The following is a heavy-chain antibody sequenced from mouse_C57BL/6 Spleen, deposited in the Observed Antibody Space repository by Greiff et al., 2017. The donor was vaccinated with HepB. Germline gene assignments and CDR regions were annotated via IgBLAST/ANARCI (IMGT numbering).Heavy chain of an antibody. Sequence: QVHVKQPGAELVKPGASVKMSCKASGYTFTSYWITWVKQRPGQGLEWIGDIYPGSGSTNYNEKFKSKATLTVDTSSSTAYMQLSSLTSEDSAVYYGARGYYGSLYYAMDYWGQGTSVTVSS. D-gene: IGHD1-1*01. CDR3: ARGYYGSLYYAMDY. V-gene: IGHV1-55*01. CDR1: GYTFTSYW. J-gene: IGHJ4*01. CDR2: IYPGSGST.